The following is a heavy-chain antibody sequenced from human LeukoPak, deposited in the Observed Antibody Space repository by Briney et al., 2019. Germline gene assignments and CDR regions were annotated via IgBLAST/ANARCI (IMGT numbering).Heavy chain of an antibody. CDR1: GGSISSSSYY. J-gene: IGHJ4*02. CDR3: ARAAAAGGYFDY. Sequence: SETLSLTCTVSGGSISSSSYYWGWIRQPPGKGLEWIGSIYYSGSTYYNPSLKSRVTISVDTSKNQFSLKLSSVTAADTAVYYCARAAAAGGYFDYWGQGTLVTVSS. D-gene: IGHD6-13*01. V-gene: IGHV4-39*07. CDR2: IYYSGST.